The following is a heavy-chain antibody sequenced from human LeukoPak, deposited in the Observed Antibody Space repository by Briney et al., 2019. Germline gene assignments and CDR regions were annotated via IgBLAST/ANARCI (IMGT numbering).Heavy chain of an antibody. D-gene: IGHD3-16*01. CDR1: GFTFSSYG. V-gene: IGHV3-33*01. J-gene: IGHJ4*02. CDR2: IWHDGSNN. CDR3: ARDPPDD. Sequence: PGKSLRLSCAASGFTFSSYGMHWVRQAPGKGLEWVAVIWHDGSNNYYADSVKGRFTISRDNSKNTLYLQMNGLRAEDTAVYYCARDPPDDWGQGTLVTVSS.